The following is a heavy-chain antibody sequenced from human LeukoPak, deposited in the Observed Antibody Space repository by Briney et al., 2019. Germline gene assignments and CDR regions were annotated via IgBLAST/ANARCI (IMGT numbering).Heavy chain of an antibody. Sequence: ASVKVSCKASGYTFTGYYMHWVRQAPGQGLEWMGRINPDSGSTNYAQKLQGRVTMTRDTSISTAHMELSRLRSDDTAVYYCARGCSESIVVVVAATQWGDIDYWGQGTLVTVSS. V-gene: IGHV1-2*06. CDR3: ARGCSESIVVVVAATQWGDIDY. CDR1: GYTFTGYY. J-gene: IGHJ4*02. CDR2: INPDSGST. D-gene: IGHD2-15*01.